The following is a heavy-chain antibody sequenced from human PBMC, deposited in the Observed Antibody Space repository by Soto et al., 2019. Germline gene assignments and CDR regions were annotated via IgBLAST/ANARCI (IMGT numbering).Heavy chain of an antibody. V-gene: IGHV3-33*01. Sequence: ESGGGVVQPGRSLRLSCAASGFTFSSYGMHWVRQAPGKGLEWVAVIWYDGSNKYYADSVKGRFTISSDNSKNKLYLQMNSLRVEDTAVDYWARDNGDFWSGRSLDYWGQGTLVTVSS. CDR1: GFTFSSYG. CDR3: ARDNGDFWSGRSLDY. J-gene: IGHJ4*02. D-gene: IGHD3-3*01. CDR2: IWYDGSNK.